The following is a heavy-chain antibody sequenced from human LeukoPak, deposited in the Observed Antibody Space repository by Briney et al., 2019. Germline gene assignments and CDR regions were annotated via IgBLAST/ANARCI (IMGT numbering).Heavy chain of an antibody. J-gene: IGHJ4*02. CDR1: GFTFSSYG. D-gene: IGHD3-22*01. Sequence: GGSLRLSCAASGFTFSSYGMHWVRQAPGKGLEWVAFIGYDGSNKYYADSVKGRFTISRDNSKNTLYLQMNSLRAEDTAVYYCAKDPTHYYDSSGYTFDYWGQGPWSPSPQ. CDR2: IGYDGSNK. CDR3: AKDPTHYYDSSGYTFDY. V-gene: IGHV3-30*02.